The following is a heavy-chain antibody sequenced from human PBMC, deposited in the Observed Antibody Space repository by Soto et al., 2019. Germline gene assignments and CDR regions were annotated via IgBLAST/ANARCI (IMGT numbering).Heavy chain of an antibody. V-gene: IGHV1-18*01. CDR1: GYTFTSYG. CDR2: ISANNGNT. D-gene: IGHD1-20*01. J-gene: IGHJ3*02. CDR3: ARVNWNDVWSDAFDI. Sequence: QVQLVQSGAEVKKPGASVKVSCKASGYTFTSYGIIWVRQAPGQGLEWMGWISANNGNTNYAQKLQGRVTMNTDTSTSRAYMELRSLRSDDTAVYYCARVNWNDVWSDAFDIWGQGTMVTVSS.